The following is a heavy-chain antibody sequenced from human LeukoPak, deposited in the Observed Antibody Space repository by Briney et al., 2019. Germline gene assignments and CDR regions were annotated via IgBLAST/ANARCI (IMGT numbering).Heavy chain of an antibody. J-gene: IGHJ5*02. V-gene: IGHV3-13*01. CDR1: GFAFSTSD. D-gene: IGHD4-11*01. CDR3: ARGDYMGFDP. CDR2: IGKAGDS. Sequence: GGSLRLSCAASGFAFSTSDMHWVRQAAGQGLEWVSGIGKAGDSYYLDSVRGRFTIFRENDENSVYLQMNNLRAGDTAVYYCARGDYMGFDPWGQGTLVTVSS.